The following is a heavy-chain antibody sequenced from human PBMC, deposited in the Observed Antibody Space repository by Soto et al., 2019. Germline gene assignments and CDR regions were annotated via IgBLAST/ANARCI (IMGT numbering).Heavy chain of an antibody. CDR3: ARPSSGGRHDAFDS. J-gene: IGHJ3*02. V-gene: IGHV4-39*01. CDR1: GGSISTNTYY. D-gene: IGHD6-19*01. Sequence: QLQLQDSGPGLVKPSEPLSLTCTVSGGSISTNTYYWGWIRQPPGKGLEWIGGIHSSGSTSYNPSLKSRLPISEDTSKNQFSLKLSPVPAADAAVYYCARPSSGGRHDAFDSWGQGTMVTVSS. CDR2: IHSSGST.